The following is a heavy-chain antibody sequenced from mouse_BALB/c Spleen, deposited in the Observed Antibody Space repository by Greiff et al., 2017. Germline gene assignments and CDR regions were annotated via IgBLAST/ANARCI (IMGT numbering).Heavy chain of an antibody. CDR2: ISNGGST. Sequence: EVKLVESGGGLVKPGGSLKLSCAASGFTFSSYAMSWVRQSPEKRLEWVAEISNGGSTYYPDTVKGRFTISRDNAKNTLYLQMSSLKSEDTALYYCARRRDDGYYGFAYWGQGTLVTVSA. CDR3: ARRRDDGYYGFAY. J-gene: IGHJ3*01. V-gene: IGHV5-6-2*01. D-gene: IGHD2-3*01. CDR1: GFTFSSYA.